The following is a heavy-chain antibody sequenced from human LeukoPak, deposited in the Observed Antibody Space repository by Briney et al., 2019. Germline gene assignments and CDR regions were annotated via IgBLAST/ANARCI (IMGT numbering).Heavy chain of an antibody. V-gene: IGHV3-33*01. Sequence: GGSLRLSCAASGISFSSYGMHWVRQAPGKGLEWVAVIGYDGSSKYYADSVKGRFTISRDNSKNTPYLQVNSLRAEDTAVYFCARDYESVFDYWGQGTLVTVSS. J-gene: IGHJ4*02. D-gene: IGHD3-3*01. CDR1: GISFSSYG. CDR3: ARDYESVFDY. CDR2: IGYDGSSK.